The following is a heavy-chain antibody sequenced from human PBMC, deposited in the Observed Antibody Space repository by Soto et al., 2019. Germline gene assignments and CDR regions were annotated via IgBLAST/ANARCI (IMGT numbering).Heavy chain of an antibody. CDR2: ISWNSGNI. D-gene: IGHD3-10*01. V-gene: IGHV3-9*01. Sequence: PRISCAACVVTVGDYAMYWFRQVLGKGLEWVSSISWNSGNIGYADSVKGRFTTSRDNAENTLYLQMNSLRVEDTAVYYCVRRVPGSMDVWAQGTTVTVSS. J-gene: IGHJ6*02. CDR3: VRRVPGSMDV. CDR1: VVTVGDYA.